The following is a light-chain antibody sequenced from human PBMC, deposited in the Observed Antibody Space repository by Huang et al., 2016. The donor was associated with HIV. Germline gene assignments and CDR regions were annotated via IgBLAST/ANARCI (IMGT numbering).Light chain of an antibody. CDR2: GTS. V-gene: IGKV3-20*01. CDR3: QQYGNSPPYT. CDR1: QTISSNY. J-gene: IGKJ2*01. Sequence: EVVLTQSPGTLSLSPGERATLSCRASQTISSNYFAWYQQKPGQAPRLLIYGTSNRATGIPDRFSGSGSGTDCTLTSSRMEPEDFAVYYCQQYGNSPPYTFGQGTTLDIK.